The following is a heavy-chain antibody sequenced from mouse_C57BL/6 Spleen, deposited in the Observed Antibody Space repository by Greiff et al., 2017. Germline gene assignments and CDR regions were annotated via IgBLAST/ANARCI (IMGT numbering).Heavy chain of an antibody. CDR1: GFTFSNYW. Sequence: VQLKESGGGLVQPGGSMKLSCVASGFTFSNYWMNWVRQSPVKGLEWVAQIRLKSDNYATNYAESVKGRFTISRDDYKSSVYLQMNNLRAEDTGIYYFTRDGYFDYRGQGTTLTVAS. D-gene: IGHD2-3*01. V-gene: IGHV6-3*01. CDR3: TRDGYFDY. J-gene: IGHJ2*01. CDR2: IRLKSDNYAT.